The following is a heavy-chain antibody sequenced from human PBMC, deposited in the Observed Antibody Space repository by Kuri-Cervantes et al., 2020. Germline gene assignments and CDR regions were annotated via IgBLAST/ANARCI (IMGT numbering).Heavy chain of an antibody. Sequence: GGSLRLSCAASGFTFSSYGMHWVRQAPGKGLEWVAVISYDGSNKYYADSVKGRFTISRDNSKNTLYLQMNSLRAEDTAVYYCTRQYYDYVWGSYPWTEINWFDPWGQGTLVTVSS. D-gene: IGHD3-16*01. CDR3: TRQYYDYVWGSYPWTEINWFDP. V-gene: IGHV3-30*03. CDR2: ISYDGSNK. J-gene: IGHJ5*02. CDR1: GFTFSSYG.